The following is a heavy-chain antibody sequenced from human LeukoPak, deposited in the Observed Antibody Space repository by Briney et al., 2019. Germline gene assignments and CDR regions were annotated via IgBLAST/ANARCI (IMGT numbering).Heavy chain of an antibody. CDR2: IYTSGST. V-gene: IGHV4-4*07. J-gene: IGHJ3*02. D-gene: IGHD3-3*01. CDR1: GGSISSYY. CDR3: ARGLPDYDFWSGYLGAFDI. Sequence: SETLSLTCTVSGGSISSYYWSWIRQPAGKGLEWIGRIYTSGSTNYNPSLKSRVTMSVDTSKNQFSLKLSSVTAADAAVYYCARGLPDYDFWSGYLGAFDIWGQGTMVTVSS.